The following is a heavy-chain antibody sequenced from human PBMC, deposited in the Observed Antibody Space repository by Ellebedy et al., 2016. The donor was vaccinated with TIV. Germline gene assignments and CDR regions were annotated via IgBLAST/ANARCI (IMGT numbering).Heavy chain of an antibody. J-gene: IGHJ5*02. CDR3: ARGHNWFDL. CDR1: GGSISSGSYY. V-gene: IGHV4-61*02. Sequence: SETLSLXXTVSGGSISSGSYYWSWVRQPAGKGLEWSGRISSGGTSYNPSLRGRVTMSVDTSKNQFSLRLTSVMAADAAVYYCARGHNWFDLWGQGTLVIVSS. CDR2: ISSGGT.